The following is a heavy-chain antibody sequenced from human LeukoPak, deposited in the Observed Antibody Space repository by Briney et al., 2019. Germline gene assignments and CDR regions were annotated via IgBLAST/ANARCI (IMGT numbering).Heavy chain of an antibody. D-gene: IGHD3-10*01. Sequence: AGGSLRLSCAASGFTFSQYWMSWVRLAPGKGLEWVANIKHDGSEKQDGSEKNYVDSVKGRFTISRDNAKNSLYLQMNSLRAEDTAVYYCARSGRGVDSLYFYMDVWGKGTTVTVS. CDR1: GFTFSQYW. CDR2: IKHDGSEKQDGSEK. V-gene: IGHV3-7*01. J-gene: IGHJ6*03. CDR3: ARSGRGVDSLYFYMDV.